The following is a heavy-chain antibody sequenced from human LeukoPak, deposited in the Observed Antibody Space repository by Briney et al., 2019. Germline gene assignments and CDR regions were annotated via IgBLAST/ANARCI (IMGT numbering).Heavy chain of an antibody. CDR1: GFTFNSYA. J-gene: IGHJ3*02. CDR2: ISSSSSYI. D-gene: IGHD2-2*01. CDR3: AREGCSSTSCYGAFDI. Sequence: GGSLRLSCAASGFTFNSYAMSWVRQAPGKGLEWVSSISSSSSYIYYADSVKGRFTISRDNAKNSLYLQMNSLRAEDTAVYYCAREGCSSTSCYGAFDIWGQGTMVTVSS. V-gene: IGHV3-21*01.